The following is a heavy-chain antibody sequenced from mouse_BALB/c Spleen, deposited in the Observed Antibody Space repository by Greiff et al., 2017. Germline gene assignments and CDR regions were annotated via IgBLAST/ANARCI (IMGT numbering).Heavy chain of an antibody. CDR1: GFNIKDYY. D-gene: IGHD2-2*01. J-gene: IGHJ3*01. CDR2: IDPENGNT. Sequence: VQLQQSGAELVRPGALVKLSCKASGFNIKDYYMHWVKQRPEQGLEWIGWIDPENGNTIYDPKFQGKASITADTSSNTAYLQLSSLTSEDTAVYYCAIGGGYDAAYWGQGTLVTVSA. CDR3: AIGGGYDAAY. V-gene: IGHV14-1*02.